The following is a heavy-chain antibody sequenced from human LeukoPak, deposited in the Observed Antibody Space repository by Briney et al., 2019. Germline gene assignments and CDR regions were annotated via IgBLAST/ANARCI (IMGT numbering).Heavy chain of an antibody. CDR3: ARRISGYYIDY. CDR1: GYTFTNYW. CDR2: IWPSDSDI. D-gene: IGHD1-26*01. V-gene: IGHV5-51*01. Sequence: GESLKISCKGSGYTFTNYWIGWVRQMPGKGLEWMGIIWPSDSDIRYSPSFQGQVTISADKSINTAYLQWSSLKASDTAIYFCARRISGYYIDYWGQGTLVTVSS. J-gene: IGHJ4*02.